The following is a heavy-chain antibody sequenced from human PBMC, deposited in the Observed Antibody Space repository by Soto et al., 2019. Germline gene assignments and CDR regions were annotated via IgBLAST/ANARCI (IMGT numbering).Heavy chain of an antibody. CDR3: ARDAPPVYGDSYNPYYYYGMDV. D-gene: IGHD4-17*01. CDR2: IIPNFGTA. J-gene: IGHJ6*02. CDR1: GGTFSSYA. V-gene: IGHV1-69*05. Sequence: SVKVSCKASGGTFSSYAISWVRQAPGQGLEWMGWIIPNFGTANYAQKLQGRVTMTTDTSTSTAYMELRSLRSDDTAVYYCARDAPPVYGDSYNPYYYYGMDVWGQGTTVTVSS.